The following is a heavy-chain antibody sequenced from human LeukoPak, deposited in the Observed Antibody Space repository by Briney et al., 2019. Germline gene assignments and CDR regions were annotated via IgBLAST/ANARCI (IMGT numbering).Heavy chain of an antibody. CDR2: ISSNGGYI. D-gene: IGHD1-26*01. CDR1: GFSFSTYA. J-gene: IGHJ4*02. CDR3: ARGRKSGTYKYYFDY. V-gene: IGHV3-64*01. Sequence: PGGSLRLSCAGSGFSFSTYALHWVRQAPGKGLEYVSGISSNGGYIYYSNSVKGRFTISRDNSKNTVYLQMGSLRAEDMAVYYCARGRKSGTYKYYFDYWGQGTLVTVPS.